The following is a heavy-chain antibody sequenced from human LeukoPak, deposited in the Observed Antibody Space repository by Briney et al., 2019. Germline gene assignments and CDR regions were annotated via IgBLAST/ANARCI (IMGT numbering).Heavy chain of an antibody. D-gene: IGHD5-18*01. CDR2: IYHSGST. J-gene: IGHJ4*02. CDR1: GGSISSGGYY. V-gene: IGHV4-30-2*01. CDR3: ARINSYGTSYFDY. Sequence: SETLSLTCTVSGGSISSGGYYWSWIRQPPGKGLEWIGYIYHSGSTYYNPSLKSRVTISVDRSKNQFSLKLSSVTAADTAVYYCARINSYGTSYFDYWGQGTLVTVSS.